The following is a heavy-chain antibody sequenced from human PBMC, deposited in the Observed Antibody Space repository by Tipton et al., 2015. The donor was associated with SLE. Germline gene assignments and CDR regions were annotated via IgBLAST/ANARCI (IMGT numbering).Heavy chain of an antibody. D-gene: IGHD3-3*01. J-gene: IGHJ5*02. CDR1: GGSISSSSYY. CDR3: ARVGPPGVDWFDP. Sequence: TLSLTCTVSGGSISSSSYYWSWIRQPPGKGLEWIGEINHSGSTNYNPSLKRRVTISVGTSKNQFSLNLSSVTAADTAVYYCARVGPPGVDWFDPWGQGTLVTVSS. CDR2: INHSGST. V-gene: IGHV4-39*07.